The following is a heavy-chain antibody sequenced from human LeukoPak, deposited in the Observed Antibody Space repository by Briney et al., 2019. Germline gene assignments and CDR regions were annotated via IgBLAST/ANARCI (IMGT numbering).Heavy chain of an antibody. D-gene: IGHD3-16*02. V-gene: IGHV4-39*01. CDR2: IYYSGST. CDR3: ARWAIRLGELSQRFDP. J-gene: IGHJ5*02. Sequence: SETPSLTCTVSGGSISSSSYYWGWIRQPPGKGLEWIGSIYYSGSTYYNPSLKSRVTISVDTSKNQFSLKLSSVTAADTAVYYCARWAIRLGELSQRFDPWGQGTLVTVSS. CDR1: GGSISSSSYY.